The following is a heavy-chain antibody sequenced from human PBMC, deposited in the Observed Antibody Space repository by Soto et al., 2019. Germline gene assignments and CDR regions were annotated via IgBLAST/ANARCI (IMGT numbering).Heavy chain of an antibody. Sequence: QVQLVQSGAEVKKPGASVKVSCKASGYTFTGYYIHWVRQAPGQGLEWMGWINPNSGGTNYAQKFQGWVTMTRDTSISTAYMELSRLRSDDTAVHYCVRDGGMATVPTLDFDYWGQGTLVTVSS. J-gene: IGHJ4*02. CDR3: VRDGGMATVPTLDFDY. V-gene: IGHV1-2*04. D-gene: IGHD4-4*01. CDR1: GYTFTGYY. CDR2: INPNSGGT.